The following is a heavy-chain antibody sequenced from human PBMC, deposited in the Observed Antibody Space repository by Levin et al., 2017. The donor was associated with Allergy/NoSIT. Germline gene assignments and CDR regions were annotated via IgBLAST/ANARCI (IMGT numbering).Heavy chain of an antibody. CDR3: ARENLQWLVLRYYYYGRCV. CDR2: ISSSSSYI. V-gene: IGHV3-21*01. D-gene: IGHD6-19*01. J-gene: IGHJ6*01. Sequence: GESLKISCAASGFTFSSYSMNWVRQAPGKGLEWVSSISSSSSYIYYADSVKGRFTISRDNAKNSLYLQMNSLRAEDTAVYYCARENLQWLVLRYYYYGRCVGGQVTTVTVSS. CDR1: GFTFSSYS.